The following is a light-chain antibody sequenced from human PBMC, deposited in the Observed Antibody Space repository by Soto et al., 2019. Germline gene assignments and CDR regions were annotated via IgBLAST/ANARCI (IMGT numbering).Light chain of an antibody. CDR1: QSVSSN. Sequence: EIIMTMSPATLSVTPGERATLSCRASQSVSSNLAWYQRKPGQAPRLLIYGASTRATGIPARFSGSGSGTEFTLTISSLQSEDFAIYYCQQYNTGLPLTFGGGGKVDI. J-gene: IGKJ4*01. V-gene: IGKV3-15*01. CDR2: GAS. CDR3: QQYNTGLPLT.